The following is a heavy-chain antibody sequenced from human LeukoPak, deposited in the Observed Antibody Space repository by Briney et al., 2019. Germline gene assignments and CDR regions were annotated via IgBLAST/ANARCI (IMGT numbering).Heavy chain of an antibody. CDR2: ISYDGSNK. V-gene: IGHV3-30*03. Sequence: GGSLRLSCAASGFTFSSYGMHWVRQAPGKGLEWVALISYDGSNKYYADSVKGRFTISRDNSKNTLYLQMNSLRAEDTAVYYCASWSCGGDCYSRGVVAFDIWGQGTMVTVSS. CDR3: ASWSCGGDCYSRGVVAFDI. CDR1: GFTFSSYG. D-gene: IGHD2-21*02. J-gene: IGHJ3*02.